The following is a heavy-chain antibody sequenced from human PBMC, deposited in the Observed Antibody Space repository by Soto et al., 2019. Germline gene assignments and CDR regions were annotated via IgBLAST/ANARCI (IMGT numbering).Heavy chain of an antibody. CDR2: ISAYNGNT. D-gene: IGHD3-10*01. Sequence: QVQLVQSGAEVKKPGASVKVSCKASGYTFTSYGISWVRQAPGQGLEWMGWISAYNGNTNYAQKLQGRVTMTTDISXXTAYMELRSLRSDDTAVYYCARDADYYGSGRAFDIWGQGTMVTVSS. CDR1: GYTFTSYG. CDR3: ARDADYYGSGRAFDI. V-gene: IGHV1-18*01. J-gene: IGHJ3*02.